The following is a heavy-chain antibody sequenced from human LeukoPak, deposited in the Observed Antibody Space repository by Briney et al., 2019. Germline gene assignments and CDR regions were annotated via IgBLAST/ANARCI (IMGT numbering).Heavy chain of an antibody. V-gene: IGHV4-59*11. D-gene: IGHD1-14*01. Sequence: PSETLSLTCSVSGGSISIHHWSWIRQSPGEGLEWIGYISYSGGTYYNPSLKSRVSISSDTSTNQFSLRLSSVTAADTAVYYCARDTAGTCDNWGQGTLVTVSS. CDR2: ISYSGGT. J-gene: IGHJ4*02. CDR3: ARDTAGTCDN. CDR1: GGSISIHH.